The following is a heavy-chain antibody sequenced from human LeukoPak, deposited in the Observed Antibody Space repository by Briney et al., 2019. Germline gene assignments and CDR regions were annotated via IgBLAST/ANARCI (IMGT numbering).Heavy chain of an antibody. CDR3: ARANYITIFGVVIPSWFDP. D-gene: IGHD3-3*01. CDR2: INAGNGNT. Sequence: ASVKVSCKASGYTFTSYAMHWVRQAPGQRLEWMGWINAGNGNTKYSQKFQGRVTITRDTSASTAYMELSSLRSEDTAVYYCARANYITIFGVVIPSWFDPWGQGTLVTVSS. V-gene: IGHV1-3*01. J-gene: IGHJ5*02. CDR1: GYTFTSYA.